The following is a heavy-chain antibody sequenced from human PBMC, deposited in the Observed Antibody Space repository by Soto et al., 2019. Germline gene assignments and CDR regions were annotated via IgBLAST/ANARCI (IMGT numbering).Heavy chain of an antibody. D-gene: IGHD1-26*01. Sequence: ASVKVSCKASGGSFSSYAITWVRQAPGHGLEGMGAIIPMFGTAKYAQKFQGRVTITADESASTAYMELSSLRSDDTAVYYCARDLSGSYFGYFDYWGQGTLVTVSS. V-gene: IGHV1-69*13. CDR3: ARDLSGSYFGYFDY. CDR2: IIPMFGTA. J-gene: IGHJ4*02. CDR1: GGSFSSYA.